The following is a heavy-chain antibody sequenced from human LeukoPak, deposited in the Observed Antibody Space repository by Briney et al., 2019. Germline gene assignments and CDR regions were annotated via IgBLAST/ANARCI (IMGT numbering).Heavy chain of an antibody. CDR2: ISAYNGNT. CDR3: ARDGLCTNGVCFFDY. D-gene: IGHD2-8*01. V-gene: IGHV1-18*01. Sequence: ASVKVSCKASGYTFTSYGISWVRQAPGQGLEWMGWISAYNGNTNYAQKLQGRVTMTTDTSTSTAYMELRSLRFDDTAVYYCARDGLCTNGVCFFDYWGQGTLVNVSS. CDR1: GYTFTSYG. J-gene: IGHJ4*02.